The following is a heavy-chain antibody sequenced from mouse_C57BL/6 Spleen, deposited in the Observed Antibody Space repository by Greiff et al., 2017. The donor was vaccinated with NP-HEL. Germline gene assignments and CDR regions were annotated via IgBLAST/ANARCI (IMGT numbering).Heavy chain of an antibody. D-gene: IGHD1-1*01. CDR2: ISDGGSYT. CDR3: ARDGSNYYGSSYWYFDV. Sequence: EVKLMESGGGLVKPGGSLKLSCAASGFTFSSYAMSWVRQTPEKRLEWVATISDGGSYTYYPENVKGRFTISRDNAKNNLYLQMSHLKSEDTAMYYCARDGSNYYGSSYWYFDVWGTGTTVTVSS. V-gene: IGHV5-4*01. CDR1: GFTFSSYA. J-gene: IGHJ1*03.